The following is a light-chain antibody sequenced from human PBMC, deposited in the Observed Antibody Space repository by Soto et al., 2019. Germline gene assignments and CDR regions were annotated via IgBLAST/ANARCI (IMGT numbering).Light chain of an antibody. V-gene: IGLV1-40*01. Sequence: QSVLTQPPSVSGAPGQRVTISCTGSSSNIGAGYDVHWYQQLPGTAPKLLIYGNSNRPSGVPDRFSGSKSGTSASLAITGLQAEAEADYYCQSYDSSLSGSYVFGTGTKVTVL. CDR2: GNS. J-gene: IGLJ1*01. CDR1: SSNIGAGYD. CDR3: QSYDSSLSGSYV.